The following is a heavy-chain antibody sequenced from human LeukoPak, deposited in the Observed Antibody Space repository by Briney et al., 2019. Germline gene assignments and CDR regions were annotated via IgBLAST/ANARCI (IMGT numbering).Heavy chain of an antibody. V-gene: IGHV3-48*01. Sequence: PGGSLRLSCAASGFTFSSYSMNWVRQTPGKELEWVSYISSGSSTIYYADSVKGRFTISRDNAENSLYLQMNSLRVEDTAVFYCARGAVAGIYHFDFWGQGTLVTVSS. CDR1: GFTFSSYS. CDR3: ARGAVAGIYHFDF. D-gene: IGHD6-19*01. J-gene: IGHJ4*02. CDR2: ISSGSSTI.